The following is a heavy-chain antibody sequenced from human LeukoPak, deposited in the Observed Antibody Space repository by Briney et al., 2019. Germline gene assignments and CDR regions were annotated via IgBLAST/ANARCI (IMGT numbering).Heavy chain of an antibody. V-gene: IGHV3-53*01. CDR1: GFTVSSNY. D-gene: IGHD6-19*01. CDR2: NSGGST. CDR3: AKDLGSSGWYIDY. Sequence: GGPLRLSCAVSGFTVSSNYMSWVRQAPGKGLEWVSSNSGGSTYYADSVKGRFSISRDNSKNTLYLQMNSLRAEDTAVYYCAKDLGSSGWYIDYWGQGTLVTVSS. J-gene: IGHJ4*02.